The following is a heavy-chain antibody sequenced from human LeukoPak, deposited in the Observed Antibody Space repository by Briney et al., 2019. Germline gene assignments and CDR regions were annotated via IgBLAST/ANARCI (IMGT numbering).Heavy chain of an antibody. CDR3: ARDVRGYYGMDV. CDR2: ISSSGSYI. CDR1: GFTFSSYA. Sequence: GVSLRLSCAASGFTFSSYAMSWVRQAPGKGLEWVSAISSSGSYIYYADSVKGRLNSLYLQMNSLRAEDTAVYYCARDVRGYYGMDVWGQGTTVTVSS. V-gene: IGHV3-21*01. J-gene: IGHJ6*02. D-gene: IGHD1-26*01.